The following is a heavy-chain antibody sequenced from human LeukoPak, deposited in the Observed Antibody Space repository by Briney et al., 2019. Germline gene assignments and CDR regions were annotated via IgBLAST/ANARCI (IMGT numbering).Heavy chain of an antibody. J-gene: IGHJ5*02. D-gene: IGHD3-10*01. CDR2: ISGSGGST. CDR1: GFTFSSYA. Sequence: GGSLRLSCAASGFTFSSYAMSWVRQAPGKGLEWVSAISGSGGSTYYADSVKGRFTISRDNSKNTLYLQMNSLRADDTAVYYCAKGYGSGSYWPAWGQGTLVTVYS. CDR3: AKGYGSGSYWPA. V-gene: IGHV3-23*01.